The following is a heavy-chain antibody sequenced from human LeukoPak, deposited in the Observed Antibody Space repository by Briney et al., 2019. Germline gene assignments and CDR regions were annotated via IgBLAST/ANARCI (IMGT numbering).Heavy chain of an antibody. Sequence: PSETLSLTCTVSGSSVSNHWWIWIRQPAGKGLEWIGRISSRGYTNYNPSLKSRVTISVDTSKNQFSLKLSSVTAADTAVYYCARDSSGYYYGHWFDPWGQGTLVTVSS. CDR2: ISSRGYT. J-gene: IGHJ5*02. CDR1: GSSVSNHW. CDR3: ARDSSGYYYGHWFDP. D-gene: IGHD3-22*01. V-gene: IGHV4-4*07.